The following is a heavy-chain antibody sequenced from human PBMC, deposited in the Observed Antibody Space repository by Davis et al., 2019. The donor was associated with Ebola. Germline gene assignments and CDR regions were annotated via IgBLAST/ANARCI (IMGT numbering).Heavy chain of an antibody. V-gene: IGHV5-51*01. J-gene: IGHJ4*02. D-gene: IGHD3-22*01. Sequence: PAGSLRLSCKGSGYSFTTYWIGWVRQMPGEGLEWMGIIYPADSDTKYSPSFQGQVTISADKSISTAYLQWSSLKASDTAMYYCARLHDSSGYYGHFDYWGQGTLVTVSS. CDR3: ARLHDSSGYYGHFDY. CDR2: IYPADSDT. CDR1: GYSFTTYW.